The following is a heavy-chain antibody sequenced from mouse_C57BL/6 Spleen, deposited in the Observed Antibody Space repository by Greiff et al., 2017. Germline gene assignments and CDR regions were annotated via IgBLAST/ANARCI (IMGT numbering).Heavy chain of an antibody. CDR3: ASDYYFDY. CDR2: ISSGGSYT. V-gene: IGHV5-6*01. Sequence: EVQLVESGGDLVKPGGSLKLSCAASGFTFSSYGMSWVRQTPDKRLEWVATISSGGSYTYYPDSVKGRFTISRDNAKNTLYLQMSSLKSEDTAMYYCASDYYFDYWGQGNTLTVSS. J-gene: IGHJ2*01. CDR1: GFTFSSYG. D-gene: IGHD2-13*01.